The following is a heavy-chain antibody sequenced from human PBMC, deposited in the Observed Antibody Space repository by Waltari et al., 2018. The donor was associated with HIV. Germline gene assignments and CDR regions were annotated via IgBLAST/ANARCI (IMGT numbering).Heavy chain of an antibody. V-gene: IGHV1-18*01. Sequence: QVQLVQSGTEVKKPGASVKVSCKTSGYTFTKYGITWVRQAPGQRPECRGWSSAYKENTNYSQKFQGRVSITTDTSTTTAYLELRSLRSGDTAIYYWARGAPNYDVLTGYYSKLLDYWGQGTLVTVSS. D-gene: IGHD3-9*01. CDR3: ARGAPNYDVLTGYYSKLLDY. CDR1: GYTFTKYG. J-gene: IGHJ4*02. CDR2: SSAYKENT.